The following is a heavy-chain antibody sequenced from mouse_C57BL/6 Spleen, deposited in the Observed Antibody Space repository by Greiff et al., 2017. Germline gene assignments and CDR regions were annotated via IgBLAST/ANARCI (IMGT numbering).Heavy chain of an antibody. CDR1: GFTFSDYY. CDR3: AREGDYPFDY. CDR2: INYDGSST. J-gene: IGHJ2*01. Sequence: EVHLVESEGGLVQPGRSMKLSCTVSGFTFSDYYMAWVRQVPEKGLEWVANINYDGSSTYYLASLKSRFNISRDNAKNILYLQMSSLKSEDTATYYCAREGDYPFDYWGQGTTLTVSS. D-gene: IGHD5-5*01. V-gene: IGHV5-16*01.